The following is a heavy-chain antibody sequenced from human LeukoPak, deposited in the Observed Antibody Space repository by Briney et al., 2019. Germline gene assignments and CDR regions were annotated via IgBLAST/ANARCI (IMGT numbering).Heavy chain of an antibody. CDR3: AAVSDYDSSGYYYGIDY. Sequence: SVKVSCKASGLTFTSSAMQWVRQARGQRLEWIGWIVVGSGNTNYAQKFQERVTITRDMSTSTAYMELSSLRSEDTAVYYCAAVSDYDSSGYYYGIDYWGQGTLVTVSS. D-gene: IGHD3-22*01. CDR2: IVVGSGNT. J-gene: IGHJ4*02. V-gene: IGHV1-58*02. CDR1: GLTFTSSA.